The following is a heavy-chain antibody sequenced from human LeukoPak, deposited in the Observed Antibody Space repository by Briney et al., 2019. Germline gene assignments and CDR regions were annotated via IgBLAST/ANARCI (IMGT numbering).Heavy chain of an antibody. CDR2: IWYDGSNK. D-gene: IGHD5-12*01. J-gene: IGHJ6*04. Sequence: GRSLRLSCAASGFTFSSYGMHWVRQAPGKGLEWVAVIWYDGSNKHYADSVKGRFTISRDNSKNTLYLQMNSLRAEDTAVYYCARDLGGGGYIYYYYGMDVWGKGTTVTVSS. V-gene: IGHV3-33*01. CDR1: GFTFSSYG. CDR3: ARDLGGGGYIYYYYGMDV.